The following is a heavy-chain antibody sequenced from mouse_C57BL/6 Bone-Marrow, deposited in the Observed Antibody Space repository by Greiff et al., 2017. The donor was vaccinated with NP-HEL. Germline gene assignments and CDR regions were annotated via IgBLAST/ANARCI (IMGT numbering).Heavy chain of an antibody. CDR3: ASPYGNHVRYFDV. CDR2: INPGSGGT. D-gene: IGHD2-1*01. V-gene: IGHV1-54*01. Sequence: QVQLQQSGAELVRPGTSVKVSCKASGYAFTNYLIEWVKQRPGQGLEWIGVINPGSGGTNYNEKFKGKATLTADKSSSTAYMQLSSLTSEDSAVYFCASPYGNHVRYFDVWGTGTTVTVSS. CDR1: GYAFTNYL. J-gene: IGHJ1*03.